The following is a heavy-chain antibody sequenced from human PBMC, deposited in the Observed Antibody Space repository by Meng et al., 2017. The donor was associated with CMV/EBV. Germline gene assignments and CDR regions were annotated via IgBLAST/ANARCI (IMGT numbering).Heavy chain of an antibody. V-gene: IGHV1-46*01. CDR1: GYTFTSYY. J-gene: IGHJ4*02. Sequence: GQWVQAGAGGKKPGAQGKVSCKAPGYTFTSYYMHWLRKAPGQGLEWMGIINPSGGSTSYAQKFQGRVTMTRDTSTSTVYMELSSLRSEDTAVYYCARDPHSGWLDYWGQGTLVTVSS. CDR3: ARDPHSGWLDY. CDR2: INPSGGST. D-gene: IGHD6-19*01.